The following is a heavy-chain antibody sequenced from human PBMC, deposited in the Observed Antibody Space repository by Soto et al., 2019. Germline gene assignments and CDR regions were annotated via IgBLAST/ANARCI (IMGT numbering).Heavy chain of an antibody. V-gene: IGHV1-2*02. CDR2: INPNSGGT. CDR3: GRDQRYGDYDYYYYGMDV. Sequence: GASVKVSCKASGYTFTGYYMHWVRQAPGQGLEWMGWINPNSGGTNYAQKFQGRVTMTRDTSISTAYMELSRLRSDDTAVYYCGRDQRYGDYDYYYYGMDVWGQGTTVTVSS. J-gene: IGHJ6*02. D-gene: IGHD4-17*01. CDR1: GYTFTGYY.